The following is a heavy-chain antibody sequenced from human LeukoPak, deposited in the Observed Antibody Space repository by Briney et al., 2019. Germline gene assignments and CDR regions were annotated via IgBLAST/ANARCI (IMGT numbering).Heavy chain of an antibody. J-gene: IGHJ4*02. CDR1: GFTFSDYY. Sequence: PGGSLRLSCAAPGFTFSDYYMSWIRQAPGKGLEWVSYIGIDSGNTNYADSVKGRFTISGDKAKNSLYLQMNSLRVEDTAVYYCARDYKYAFDNWGQGTLVTVSS. CDR2: IGIDSGNT. CDR3: ARDYKYAFDN. V-gene: IGHV3-11*06. D-gene: IGHD5-24*01.